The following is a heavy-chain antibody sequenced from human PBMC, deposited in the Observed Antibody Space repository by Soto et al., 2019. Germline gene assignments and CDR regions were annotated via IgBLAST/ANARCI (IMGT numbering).Heavy chain of an antibody. CDR3: ARWTYYDILTGYRWFDP. D-gene: IGHD3-9*01. CDR1: GGSISSYY. Sequence: SETLSLTCTVSGGSISSYYWSWIRQPPGEGLEWIGYIYYSGSTNYNPSIKSRITITEDTSKNQFSLKLSSVTAADTAVYYCARWTYYDILTGYRWFDPWGQGTLVTVSS. V-gene: IGHV4-59*01. CDR2: IYYSGST. J-gene: IGHJ5*02.